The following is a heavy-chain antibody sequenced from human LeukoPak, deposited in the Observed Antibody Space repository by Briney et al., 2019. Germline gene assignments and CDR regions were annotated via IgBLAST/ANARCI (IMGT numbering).Heavy chain of an antibody. CDR3: ARALGGGDLAAHAH. V-gene: IGHV1-69*04. D-gene: IGHD2-2*01. Sequence: SVKVSCKASGYTFTGYYMHWVRQAPGQGLEWMGRIIPILGIANYAQKFQGRVTITADKSTSTAYMELTSLTSEDTAIYYCARALGGGDLAAHAHWGQGSLVTVSS. CDR1: GYTFTGYY. J-gene: IGHJ4*02. CDR2: IIPILGIA.